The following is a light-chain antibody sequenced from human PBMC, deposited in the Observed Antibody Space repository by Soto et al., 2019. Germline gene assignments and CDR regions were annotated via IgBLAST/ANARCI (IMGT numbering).Light chain of an antibody. J-gene: IGLJ1*01. CDR1: SSDIGDSNY. Sequence: ALTQPASVSGSPGQSITISCTGTSSDIGDSNYVSWYQQHPGKAPKLVIYDVSNRPSGVSNRFSGSKSANTASLTISGLQAEDEADYYCSSFSSSRTPYVFGTGTKVPVL. V-gene: IGLV2-14*03. CDR3: SSFSSSRTPYV. CDR2: DVS.